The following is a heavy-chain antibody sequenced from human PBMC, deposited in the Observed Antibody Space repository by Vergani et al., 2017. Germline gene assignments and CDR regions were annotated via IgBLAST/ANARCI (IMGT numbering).Heavy chain of an antibody. V-gene: IGHV4-34*01. D-gene: IGHD3-22*01. CDR3: ARVDYDSSGYYYVPKYYYYYMDV. Sequence: QVQLQQWGAGLLKPSETLSLTCAVYGGSFSGYYWSWIRQPPGKGLEWIGEINHSGSTNYNPSLKSRVTISVDTSKNQFSLKLSSVTAADTAVYYCARVDYDSSGYYYVPKYYYYYMDVWGKGTTVTVSS. J-gene: IGHJ6*03. CDR2: INHSGST. CDR1: GGSFSGYY.